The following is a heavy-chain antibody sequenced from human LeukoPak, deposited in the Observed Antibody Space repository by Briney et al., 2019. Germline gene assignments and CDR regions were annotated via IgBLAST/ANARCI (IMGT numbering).Heavy chain of an antibody. D-gene: IGHD6-19*01. CDR2: IKQDGSEK. V-gene: IGHV3-7*03. J-gene: IGHJ4*02. CDR1: GFTFSSYW. Sequence: GGSLRLSCAASGFTFSSYWMSWVRQAPGKGLEWVANIKQDGSEKYYVDSVKGRFTISRDNPKNTLYLQMNSLRAEDTAVYYCAIAVAAANYFDYWGQGTLVTVSS. CDR3: AIAVAAANYFDY.